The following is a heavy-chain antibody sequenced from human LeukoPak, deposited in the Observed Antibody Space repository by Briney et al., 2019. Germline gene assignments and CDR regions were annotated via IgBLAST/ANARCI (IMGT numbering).Heavy chain of an antibody. V-gene: IGHV1-18*01. J-gene: IGHJ4*02. Sequence: ASVKVSCKASGYTFTSYGISWVRQAPGQGLEWMGWISAYNGNTNYAQKLQGRVTMTTDTSTSTAYMEPRSLRSDDTAVYYCARWIAAPYYFDYWGQGTLVTVSS. D-gene: IGHD6-6*01. CDR2: ISAYNGNT. CDR1: GYTFTSYG. CDR3: ARWIAAPYYFDY.